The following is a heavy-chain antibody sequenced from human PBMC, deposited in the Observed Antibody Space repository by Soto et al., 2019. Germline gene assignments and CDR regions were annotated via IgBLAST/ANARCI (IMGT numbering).Heavy chain of an antibody. J-gene: IGHJ4*02. CDR2: IYYSGST. CDR1: GGSISSGGYY. Sequence: QVQLQESGPGLVKPSQTLSLTCTVSGGSISSGGYYWSWIRQHPGKGLEWIGYIYYSGSTYYNPSLKIRVTISVDTSKNQFSLKLSSVTAADTAVYYCASGPGYDSPGGPHFGDYWGQGTLVTVSS. D-gene: IGHD3-22*01. CDR3: ASGPGYDSPGGPHFGDY. V-gene: IGHV4-31*03.